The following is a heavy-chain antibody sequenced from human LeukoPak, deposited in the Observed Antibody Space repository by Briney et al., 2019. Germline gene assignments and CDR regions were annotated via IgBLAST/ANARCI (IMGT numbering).Heavy chain of an antibody. D-gene: IGHD3-10*01. CDR2: IYYSGSS. Sequence: SETLSLTCTVSGGSISSGGYYWSWIRQHPGKGLEWIGYIYYSGSSYYNPSLKNRVTISVDTSKNQFSLKLSSVTAADTAVYYCARVKLYYFDYWGQGTLVTVSS. CDR3: ARVKLYYFDY. J-gene: IGHJ4*02. CDR1: GGSISSGGYY. V-gene: IGHV4-31*03.